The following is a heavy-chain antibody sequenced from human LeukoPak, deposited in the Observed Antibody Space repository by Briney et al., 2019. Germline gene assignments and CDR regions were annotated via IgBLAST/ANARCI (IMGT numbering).Heavy chain of an antibody. Sequence: GGSLRLSCAASGLTVSSNYMSWVRQAPGKGLEWVSVIYSSGSTYYADSVKGRFTISRDNSKNTLYLQMTSLRVEDTAVYYCARWGSLNVDYWGQGALVTVSS. CDR2: IYSSGST. J-gene: IGHJ4*02. CDR3: ARWGSLNVDY. D-gene: IGHD3-16*01. V-gene: IGHV3-66*01. CDR1: GLTVSSNY.